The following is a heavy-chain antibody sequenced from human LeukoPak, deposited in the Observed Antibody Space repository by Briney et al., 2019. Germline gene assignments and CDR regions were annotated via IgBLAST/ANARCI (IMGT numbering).Heavy chain of an antibody. J-gene: IGHJ3*02. CDR2: IGTSSTTI. D-gene: IGHD3-22*01. CDR1: GFTFSSYT. V-gene: IGHV3-48*01. CDR3: ARDLLPPPRRYYYDSSGYTTAFDI. Sequence: PGGSLRLSCAASGFTFSSYTMNWVRQPPGKGLEWVSNIGTSSTTIYYADSVKGRFTISRDNAKNSLYLQMNSLRAEDTAVYYCARDLLPPPRRYYYDSSGYTTAFDIWGQGTMVTASS.